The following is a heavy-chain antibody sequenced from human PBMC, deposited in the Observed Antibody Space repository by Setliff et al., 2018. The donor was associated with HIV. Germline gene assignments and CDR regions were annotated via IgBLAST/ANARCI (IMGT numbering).Heavy chain of an antibody. CDR3: SRSYNSGSGYYYDDSFGF. J-gene: IGHJ4*02. CDR1: GYTFTSYY. V-gene: IGHV1-46*01. Sequence: ASVKVSCKASGYTFTSYYIHWVRQAPGQGLEWMGIINPSGGSTSYAQKFQGRVTMTRDTSTSTVHMELSSLRSEDTAVYYCSRSYNSGSGYYYDDSFGFWGQGTLVTV. CDR2: INPSGGST. D-gene: IGHD3-22*01.